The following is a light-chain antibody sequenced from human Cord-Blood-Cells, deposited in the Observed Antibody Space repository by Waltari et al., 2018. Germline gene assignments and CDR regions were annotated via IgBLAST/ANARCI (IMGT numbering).Light chain of an antibody. V-gene: IGKV1-9*01. J-gene: IGKJ2*01. CDR3: QQLNSYPYT. CDR2: AAS. Sequence: DIQLTPSPSFLSASVGDRVTITCRASQGISSYLAWYQQKPGKAPKLLIYAASTLQSGVPSRFSGSGSGTEFTLTISSLQPEDVATYYCQQLNSYPYTFGQGTKLEIK. CDR1: QGISSY.